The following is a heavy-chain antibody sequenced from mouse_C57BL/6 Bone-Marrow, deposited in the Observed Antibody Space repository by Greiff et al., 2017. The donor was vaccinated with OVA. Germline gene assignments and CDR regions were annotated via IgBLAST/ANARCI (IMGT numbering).Heavy chain of an antibody. CDR3: ARGGYDYDRYFDV. V-gene: IGHV3-6*01. CDR1: GYSITSGYY. D-gene: IGHD2-4*01. CDR2: ISYDGSN. Sequence: EVHLVESGPGLVKPSQSLSLTCSVTGYSITSGYYWNWIRQFPGNKLEWMGYISYDGSNNYNPSLKNRISITRDTSKNQFFLKFNSVTTEDTATYYCARGGYDYDRYFDVWGTGTTVTVSS. J-gene: IGHJ1*03.